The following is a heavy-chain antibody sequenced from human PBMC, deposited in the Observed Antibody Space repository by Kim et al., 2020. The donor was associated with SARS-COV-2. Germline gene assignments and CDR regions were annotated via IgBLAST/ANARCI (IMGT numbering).Heavy chain of an antibody. CDR1: GFTFSSYS. V-gene: IGHV3-21*01. CDR3: ARDSVGLEPSTAIYYFDY. Sequence: GGSLRLSCAASGFTFSSYSMNWVRQAPGKGLEWVSSISSSSSYIYYADSVKGRFTISRDNAKNSLYLQMNSLRAEDTAVYYCARDSVGLEPSTAIYYFDYWGQGTLVTVSS. J-gene: IGHJ4*02. CDR2: ISSSSSYI. D-gene: IGHD4-17*01.